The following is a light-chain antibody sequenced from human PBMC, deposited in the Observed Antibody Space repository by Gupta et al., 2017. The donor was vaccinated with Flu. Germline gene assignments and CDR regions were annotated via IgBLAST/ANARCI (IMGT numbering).Light chain of an antibody. J-gene: IGLJ3*02. Sequence: QSALTQPASVSGSPGQSITISCTGTSSDIGIYNYVSWYQEHPDKAPQLMIYEVSSRPSGVSNRFSGSKSGNTASLTISGLQAEDEADYYCSSYTSGSIWVFGGGTKLTVL. V-gene: IGLV2-14*01. CDR2: EVS. CDR1: SSDIGIYNY. CDR3: SSYTSGSIWV.